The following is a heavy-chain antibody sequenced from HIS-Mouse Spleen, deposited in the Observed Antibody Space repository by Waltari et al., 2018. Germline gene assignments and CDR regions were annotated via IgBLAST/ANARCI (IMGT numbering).Heavy chain of an antibody. CDR3: AREIPYSSSWYDWHFDL. D-gene: IGHD6-13*01. V-gene: IGHV4-39*07. CDR1: GGSISSSSYY. CDR2: IDYSGST. Sequence: QLQLQESGPGLVKPSETLSLTCTVSGGSISSSSYYWGWIRQPPGKGLEWIWSIDYSGSTYYNPSRKSRVTISVDTSKNQFSLKLSSVTAADTAVYYCAREIPYSSSWYDWHFDLWGRGTLVTVSS. J-gene: IGHJ2*01.